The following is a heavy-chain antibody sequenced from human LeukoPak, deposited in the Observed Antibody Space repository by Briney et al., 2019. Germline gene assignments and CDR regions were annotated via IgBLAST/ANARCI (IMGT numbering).Heavy chain of an antibody. CDR3: ARGSRYCSGGSCYPGVNWFDP. CDR2: IYYSGST. D-gene: IGHD2-15*01. J-gene: IGHJ5*02. CDR1: GGSISGSSYY. V-gene: IGHV4-39*01. Sequence: SETLSLTCTVSGGSISGSSYYWGWIHQPPGKGLEWIGSIYYSGSTYYNPSLKSRVTISVDTSKNQFSLKLSSVTAADTAVYYCARGSRYCSGGSCYPGVNWFDPWGQGTLVTVSS.